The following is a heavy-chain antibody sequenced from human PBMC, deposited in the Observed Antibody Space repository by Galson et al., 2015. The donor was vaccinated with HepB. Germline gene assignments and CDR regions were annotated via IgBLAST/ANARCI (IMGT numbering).Heavy chain of an antibody. J-gene: IGHJ4*02. D-gene: IGHD2-15*01. CDR1: GYSFTNYY. V-gene: IGHV1-46*01. CDR2: INPSGGST. CDR3: ARGYCSGGSCCFVDY. Sequence: SVKVSCKASGYSFTNYYMHWVRQAPGQGLERMGIINPSGGSTSYAQNFQGRVTMTRDTSTNTVYMELSSLRSEDTAVYYCARGYCSGGSCCFVDYWGQGTLVTVSS.